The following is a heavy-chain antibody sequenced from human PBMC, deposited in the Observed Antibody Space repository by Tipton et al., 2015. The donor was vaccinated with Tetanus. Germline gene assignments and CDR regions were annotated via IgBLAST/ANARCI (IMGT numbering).Heavy chain of an antibody. CDR2: IYPHDSDT. Sequence: QLVQSGAEVRKPEESLNISCQGSGYRFANYWIGWVRQMPGKGLEWMGIIYPHDSDTRYNPSFQGHVTMSADPSTNTAYLQWSSLKASDSAMFYCARRKGGYVGYYFDFWAQGTLVTVSA. V-gene: IGHV5-51*01. D-gene: IGHD6-25*01. CDR1: GYRFANYW. CDR3: ARRKGGYVGYYFDF. J-gene: IGHJ4*02.